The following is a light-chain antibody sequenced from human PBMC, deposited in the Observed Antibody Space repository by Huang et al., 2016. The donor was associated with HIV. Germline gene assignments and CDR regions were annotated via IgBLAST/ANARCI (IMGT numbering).Light chain of an antibody. J-gene: IGKJ4*01. CDR1: QDINNF. V-gene: IGKV1-33*01. Sequence: DLQMTQSPSSLSASVGDRVTITCQASQDINNFLNWYQQKPGKAPKLLILDASNLQTGVPSRFSGSGSGTHFTFTITSPQRDDIGTYYCQQYDDVPISFGGGTKV. CDR3: QQYDDVPIS. CDR2: DAS.